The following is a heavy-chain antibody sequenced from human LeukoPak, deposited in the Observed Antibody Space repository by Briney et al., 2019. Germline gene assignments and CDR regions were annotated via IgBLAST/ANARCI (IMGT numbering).Heavy chain of an antibody. CDR1: GFTFSSYW. CDR2: IKQDGSEK. V-gene: IGHV3-7*01. D-gene: IGHD6-13*01. CDR3: ASTHSSSWIAYYYGMDV. Sequence: PGGSLRLSCAASGFTFSSYWMSWVRQAPGKGLEWVANIKQDGSEKYYVDSVKGRFTISRDNAKNSLYLQMNSLRAEDTAVYYCASTHSSSWIAYYYGMDVWGQGTTVTVSS. J-gene: IGHJ6*02.